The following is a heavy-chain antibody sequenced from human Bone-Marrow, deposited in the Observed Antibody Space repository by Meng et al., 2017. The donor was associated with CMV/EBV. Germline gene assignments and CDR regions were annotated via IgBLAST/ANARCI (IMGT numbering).Heavy chain of an antibody. V-gene: IGHV3-7*01. CDR2: IKYDRSET. CDR1: GFTFSSYE. CDR3: ARENYFAY. Sequence: GESLKISCAASGFTFSSYEMNWVRQAPGKGLEWVANIKYDRSETSYVGSVKGRFTISRDNAKNSLYLQMNNLRAEDTAVYYCARENYFAYWGQGTLVTVSS. J-gene: IGHJ4*02.